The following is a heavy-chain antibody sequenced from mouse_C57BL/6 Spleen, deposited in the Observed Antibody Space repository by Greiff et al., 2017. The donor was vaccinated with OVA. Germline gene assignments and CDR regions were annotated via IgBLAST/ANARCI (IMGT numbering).Heavy chain of an antibody. CDR3: ARSRDYDEVYYAMDY. V-gene: IGHV1-18*01. Sequence: VQLQQSGPELVKPGASVKIPCKASGYTFTDYNMDWVKQSHGQSLEWIGDINPNTGGTIYNQKFKGKATLTVDKSSSTAYMELRSLTSEDTAVYYCARSRDYDEVYYAMDYWGQGTSVTVSS. D-gene: IGHD2-4*01. CDR1: GYTFTDYN. J-gene: IGHJ4*01. CDR2: INPNTGGT.